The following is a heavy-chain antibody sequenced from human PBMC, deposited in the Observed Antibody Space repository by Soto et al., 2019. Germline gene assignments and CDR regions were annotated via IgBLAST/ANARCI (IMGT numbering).Heavy chain of an antibody. CDR3: ARDDSGWYLGY. D-gene: IGHD6-19*01. J-gene: IGHJ4*02. V-gene: IGHV3-11*04. Sequence: GGSLRLSCAASGFTFSDYYMSWIRQAPGKGLEWVSYISSSTATIYYAESVKGRFAVSRDNARNSLYLQMNSLRAEDTAVYYCARDDSGWYLGYWGQGTLVTVSS. CDR2: ISSSTATI. CDR1: GFTFSDYY.